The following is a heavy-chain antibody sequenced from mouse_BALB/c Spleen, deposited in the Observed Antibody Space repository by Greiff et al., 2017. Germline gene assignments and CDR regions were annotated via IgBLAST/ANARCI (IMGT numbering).Heavy chain of an antibody. J-gene: IGHJ3*01. D-gene: IGHD2-4*01. CDR1: GFTFSSYT. Sequence: EVQLQESGGGLVKPGGSLKLSCAASGFTFSSYTMSWVRQTPEQRLEWVATISSGGGNTYYPDSVKGRFTISRDNAKNNLYLQMSSLKSEDTALYSCASAVYEDYDRAYWGQGTLVTVSA. CDR3: ASAVYEDYDRAY. CDR2: ISSGGGNT. V-gene: IGHV5-9*03.